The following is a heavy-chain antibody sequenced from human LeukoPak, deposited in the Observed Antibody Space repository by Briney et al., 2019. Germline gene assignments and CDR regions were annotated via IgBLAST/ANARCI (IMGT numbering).Heavy chain of an antibody. J-gene: IGHJ5*02. V-gene: IGHV3-21*04. CDR1: GFTFSSYS. CDR3: ARDRALTMVRGTPRHNFNWFDP. D-gene: IGHD3-10*01. Sequence: AGGSLRLSCAASGFTFSSYSMNWVRQAPGKGLEWVSSISSSGSTIYYADSVEGRFTISRDNAKNSLYLQMNSLRSDDTAVYYCARDRALTMVRGTPRHNFNWFDPWGQGTLVTVSS. CDR2: ISSSGSTI.